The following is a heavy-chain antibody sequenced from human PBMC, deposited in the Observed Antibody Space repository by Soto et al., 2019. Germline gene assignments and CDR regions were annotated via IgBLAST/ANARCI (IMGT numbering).Heavy chain of an antibody. Sequence: QVQLVQSGAEVKKPGASVKVSCKASGYTFTTYAMHWVRQAPGQRLEWMGWINAGNANTRYSQKFQGRVTITRDTSASTAYMELSSLRSEDTALYYCARGGCSGGSCALGYWGQGTLVTVSS. V-gene: IGHV1-3*01. CDR1: GYTFTTYA. CDR3: ARGGCSGGSCALGY. CDR2: INAGNANT. D-gene: IGHD2-15*01. J-gene: IGHJ4*02.